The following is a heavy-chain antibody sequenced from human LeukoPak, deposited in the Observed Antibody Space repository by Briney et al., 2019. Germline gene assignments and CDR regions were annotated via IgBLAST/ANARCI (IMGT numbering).Heavy chain of an antibody. CDR3: ARDAWGAARPTFYFDY. D-gene: IGHD6-6*01. CDR1: GYTFTGYF. CDR2: IKPNSGGT. V-gene: IGHV1-2*02. Sequence: GASVKVSCKASGYTFTGYFIHWVRQAPGQGLEWLGWIKPNSGGTKYAQNFQGRVTMTRDTSISTVYMELSSLRSDDTAVYYCARDAWGAARPTFYFDYWGQGTLVTVSS. J-gene: IGHJ4*02.